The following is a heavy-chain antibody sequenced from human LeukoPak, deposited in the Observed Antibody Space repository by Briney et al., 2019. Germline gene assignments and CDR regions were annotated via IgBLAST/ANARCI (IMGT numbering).Heavy chain of an antibody. J-gene: IGHJ4*02. CDR3: ARRAGAYSHPYDY. V-gene: IGHV3-53*01. D-gene: IGHD4/OR15-4a*01. CDR2: IYSDNT. CDR1: GGTFSSYA. Sequence: ASVKVSCKASGGTFSSYAISWVRQAPGKGLEWVSFIYSDNTHYSDSVKGRFTISRDNSKNTLYLQMNSLRAEDTAVYYCARRAGAYSHPYDYWGQGTLVTVSS.